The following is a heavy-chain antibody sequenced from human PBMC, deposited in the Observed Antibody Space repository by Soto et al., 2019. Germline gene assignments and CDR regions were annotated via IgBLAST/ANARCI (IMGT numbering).Heavy chain of an antibody. D-gene: IGHD3-16*01. CDR3: GKPIWGGGPAAAADY. CDR2: ISGAGGRT. CDR1: GFMFSNYA. J-gene: IGHJ4*02. Sequence: EVQLLESGGGLVQPGGSLTLSCTASGFMFSNYAMSWVRQAPGKGLEWVSAISGAGGRTYYADSVEGRFTISRDNSKNRVSMQMNSLAAEDTAVYYCGKPIWGGGPAAAADYWSQGTLVTVSS. V-gene: IGHV3-23*01.